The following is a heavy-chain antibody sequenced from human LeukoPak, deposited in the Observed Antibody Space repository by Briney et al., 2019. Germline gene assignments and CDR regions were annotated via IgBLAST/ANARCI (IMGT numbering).Heavy chain of an antibody. Sequence: GESLKISCKGSGYSFTSYWIGWVRQMPGKGLEWMGIICPGDSDTRYSPSFQGQVTISADKSISTAYLQWSSLKASDTAMYYCARHPPQYYYDSSGYCFDYWGQGTLVTVSS. D-gene: IGHD3-22*01. CDR3: ARHPPQYYYDSSGYCFDY. J-gene: IGHJ4*02. CDR2: ICPGDSDT. CDR1: GYSFTSYW. V-gene: IGHV5-51*01.